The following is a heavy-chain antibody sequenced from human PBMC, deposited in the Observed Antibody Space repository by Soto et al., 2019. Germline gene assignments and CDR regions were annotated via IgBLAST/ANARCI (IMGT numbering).Heavy chain of an antibody. CDR3: TRGGVATRPLEY. V-gene: IGHV4-4*02. CDR1: GGSISSNDW. CDR2: LYHTGST. D-gene: IGHD5-12*01. J-gene: IGHJ4*02. Sequence: QVQLQESGPGLVTPSGTLSLTCVVSGGSISSNDWWSWVRQPPGKGLEWIGELYHTGSTTYIPSLKSRVTMLIDKSKTHFSLTLGSVTAADTAVYYCTRGGVATRPLEYWGQGILVTVSS.